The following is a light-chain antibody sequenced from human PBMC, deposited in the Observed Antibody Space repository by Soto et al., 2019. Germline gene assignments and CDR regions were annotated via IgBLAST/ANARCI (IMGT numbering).Light chain of an antibody. Sequence: IVLTQSPATLSLSPVEIATLCCRSIQIVTYYLDLAWYQQRPGQAPRLLIHDASSRATGTPARFSGSGSGTDFTLTISSVEPEDFAVYYCQQRSSWPPSLTFGQGTRLEIK. V-gene: IGKV3-11*01. J-gene: IGKJ5*01. CDR3: QQRSSWPPSLT. CDR2: DAS. CDR1: QIVTYY.